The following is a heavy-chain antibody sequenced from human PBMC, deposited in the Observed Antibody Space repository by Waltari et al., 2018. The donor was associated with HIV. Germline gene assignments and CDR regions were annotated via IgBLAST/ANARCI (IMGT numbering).Heavy chain of an antibody. CDR2: IRGGGET. D-gene: IGHD3-10*01. Sequence: GFIFTDFAMDWVRQAPGKGLEWVSAIRGGGETFYADSVKGRFTISRDNSKNTLYLQMNSLRADDAAVYYCVKDSGRAADVFDLWGQGTMVTVSS. J-gene: IGHJ3*01. V-gene: IGHV3-23*01. CDR3: VKDSGRAADVFDL. CDR1: GFIFTDFA.